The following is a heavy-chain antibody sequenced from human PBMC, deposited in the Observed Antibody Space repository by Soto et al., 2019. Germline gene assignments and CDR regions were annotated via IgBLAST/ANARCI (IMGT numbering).Heavy chain of an antibody. D-gene: IGHD3-3*01. CDR1: GGSISSYY. CDR3: ARHNTIFGVVIPPNAFDP. Sequence: SETLSLTCTVSGGSISSYYWSWIRQPPGKGLEWIGYIYYSGSTNYNPSLKSRVTISVDTSKNQFSLKLSSVTAADTAVYYCARHNTIFGVVIPPNAFDPWGQGTLVTVSS. J-gene: IGHJ5*02. CDR2: IYYSGST. V-gene: IGHV4-59*08.